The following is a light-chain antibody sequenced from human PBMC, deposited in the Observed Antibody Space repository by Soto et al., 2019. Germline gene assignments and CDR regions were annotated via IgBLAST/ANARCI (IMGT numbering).Light chain of an antibody. CDR3: LHDYDSPLT. Sequence: AIQMTQSPSSLSASIGDRVTITCRASQGIRNDLGWYQQKPGKAPKLLIYAASTLHSGVPSRFSGSGSGTDFTLTISSLQPEDFATYYCLHDYDSPLTFGGGTKVDIK. J-gene: IGKJ4*01. CDR2: AAS. V-gene: IGKV1-6*01. CDR1: QGIRND.